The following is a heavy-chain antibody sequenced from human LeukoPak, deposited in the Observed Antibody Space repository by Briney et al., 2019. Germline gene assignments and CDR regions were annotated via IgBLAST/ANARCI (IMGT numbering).Heavy chain of an antibody. D-gene: IGHD1-26*01. CDR1: GYSFTSYW. CDR3: AIQGGTYSGSYSGMLDP. Sequence: GESLKISCEGSGYSFTSYWIGWVRQMPGKGLEWMGIIYPGDSVTRYSPSFRGQVTISADKSISTAYLQWSSLKASDTAMYYCAIQGGTYSGSYSGMLDPWGQGTLVTVSS. CDR2: IYPGDSVT. J-gene: IGHJ5*02. V-gene: IGHV5-51*01.